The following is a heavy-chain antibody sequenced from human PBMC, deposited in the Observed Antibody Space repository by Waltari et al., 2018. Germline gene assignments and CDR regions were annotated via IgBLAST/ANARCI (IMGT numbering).Heavy chain of an antibody. CDR1: GGSISSSSYY. J-gene: IGHJ6*02. Sequence: QLQLQESGPGLVKPSETLSLTCTVSGGSISSSSYYWGWSRQPPGKGLEWIGSIYYSGSTYYNPARKSRVTISVDTSKTQCSLKLSSVTAADTAVYYCAREGYSGYDAYYYYGMDVWGQGTTVTVSS. D-gene: IGHD5-12*01. CDR2: IYYSGST. CDR3: AREGYSGYDAYYYYGMDV. V-gene: IGHV4-39*07.